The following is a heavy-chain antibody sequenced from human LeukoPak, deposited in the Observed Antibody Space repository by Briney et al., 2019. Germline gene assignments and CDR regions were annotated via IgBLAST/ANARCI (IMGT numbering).Heavy chain of an antibody. CDR2: IYYSGSI. CDR1: GGSISSHY. J-gene: IGHJ6*03. D-gene: IGHD6-6*01. CDR3: AYSSSSHYYYMDV. Sequence: SETLSLTCTVSGGSISSHYWSWIRQPPGKGLEWIGYIYYSGSINYNPSLKSRVTISVDTSKNQFSLKLSSVTAADTAVYYCAYSSSSHYYYMDVWGKGTTVTVSS. V-gene: IGHV4-59*11.